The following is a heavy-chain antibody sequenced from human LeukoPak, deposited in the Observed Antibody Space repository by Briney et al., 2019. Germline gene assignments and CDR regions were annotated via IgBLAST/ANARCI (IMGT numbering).Heavy chain of an antibody. CDR3: ARAYCSSTSCYARYYDFWTSLTNWFDP. CDR2: TNPNSGGT. J-gene: IGHJ5*02. D-gene: IGHD2-2*01. CDR1: GYTFTGYY. Sequence: ASVKVSCKASGYTFTGYYMHWVRQAPGQGLEWMGWTNPNSGGTNYAQKFQGRVTMTRDTSISTAYMELSRLRSDDTAVYYCARAYCSSTSCYARYYDFWTSLTNWFDPWGQGTLVTVSS. V-gene: IGHV1-2*02.